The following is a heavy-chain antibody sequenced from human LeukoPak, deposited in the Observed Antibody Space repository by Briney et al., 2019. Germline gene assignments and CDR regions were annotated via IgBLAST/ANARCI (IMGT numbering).Heavy chain of an antibody. CDR3: ASDLDGYNPYFDY. V-gene: IGHV3-11*06. J-gene: IGHJ4*02. CDR1: GFSFSDYY. Sequence: GGSLRLSCAASGFSFSDYYMSWIRQAPGKGLEWLSYISSSSDYTNYADSVKGRFTISRDNAKNSLYLQMNSLRAEDTAVYYCASDLDGYNPYFDYWGQGPLVTVSS. CDR2: ISSSSDYT. D-gene: IGHD5-24*01.